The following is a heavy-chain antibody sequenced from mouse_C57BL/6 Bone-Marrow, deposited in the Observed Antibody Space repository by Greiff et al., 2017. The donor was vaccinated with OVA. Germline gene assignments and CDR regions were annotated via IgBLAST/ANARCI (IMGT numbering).Heavy chain of an antibody. V-gene: IGHV1-81*01. CDR1: GYTFTSYG. D-gene: IGHD1-1*01. Sequence: QVQLQQSGAELARPGASVKLSCTASGYTFTSYGISWVKQRTGQGLEWIGEIYPRSGNTYYNEKFKGKATLTADKSSSTAYMELRSLTSEDSAVYFCAREGGYGSSYVGAMDYWGQGTSVTVSS. J-gene: IGHJ4*01. CDR3: AREGGYGSSYVGAMDY. CDR2: IYPRSGNT.